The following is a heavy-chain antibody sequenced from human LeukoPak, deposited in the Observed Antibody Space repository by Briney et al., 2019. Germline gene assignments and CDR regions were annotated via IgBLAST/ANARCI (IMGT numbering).Heavy chain of an antibody. Sequence: GGSLRLSCAASGFTVGNNYMNWVRQAPGKGLEWVSLIFSRGETSYADSVKGRFTISRDNAENSLYLQMSSLRAEDTAVYYCARGGLRGDYWGQGTLVTVSS. CDR3: ARGGLRGDY. V-gene: IGHV3-66*01. J-gene: IGHJ4*02. CDR2: IFSRGET. D-gene: IGHD4-17*01. CDR1: GFTVGNNY.